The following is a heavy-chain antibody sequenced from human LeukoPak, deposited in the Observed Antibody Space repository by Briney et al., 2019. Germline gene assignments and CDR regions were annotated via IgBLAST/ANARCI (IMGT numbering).Heavy chain of an antibody. V-gene: IGHV3-66*01. D-gene: IGHD3-22*01. J-gene: IGHJ4*02. CDR2: IYSSGNT. CDR3: ARAHDRGYYYGFDY. CDR1: GFTVSSNY. Sequence: GGSLRLSCAASGFTVSSNYMSWVRQAPGQGLEWVSVIYSSGNTYYADSVQGRFTMSRDNPENTLYLQMNSLRAEDTALYYCARAHDRGYYYGFDYWGQGTMVTVSS.